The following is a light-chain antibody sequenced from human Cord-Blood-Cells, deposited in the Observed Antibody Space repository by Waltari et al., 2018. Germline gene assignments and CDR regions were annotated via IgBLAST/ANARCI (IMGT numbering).Light chain of an antibody. CDR2: AAS. CDR1: QSISSY. CDR3: QHSDSTPRT. V-gene: IGKV1-39*01. Sequence: DIQMTQSPSSLSASVGDIVTITCRASQSISSYLNWYQQKPGKAPKLLIDAASSLQSGVPSRFSGSGSGTDFTLTISSLQPEDFATYYCQHSDSTPRTSGQGTKVEIK. J-gene: IGKJ1*01.